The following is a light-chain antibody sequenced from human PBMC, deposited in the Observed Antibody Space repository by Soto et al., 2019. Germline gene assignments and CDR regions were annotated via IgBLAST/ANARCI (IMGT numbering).Light chain of an antibody. J-gene: IGLJ3*02. Sequence: QSALTQPASVSGSPGQSITISCTGTSSDVGSYNLVSWYQQHPGKAPKLMIYKGSKRPSGVSNRFSGSKSGNTASLTVSGLQAEDEAHYYSCSYARSSTSVFGGGTRVTVL. CDR2: KGS. V-gene: IGLV2-23*01. CDR3: CSYARSSTSV. CDR1: SSDVGSYNL.